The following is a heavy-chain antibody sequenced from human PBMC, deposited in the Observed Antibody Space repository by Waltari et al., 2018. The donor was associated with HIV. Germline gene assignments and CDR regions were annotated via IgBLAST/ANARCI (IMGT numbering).Heavy chain of an antibody. CDR3: ARDTRYCSSTSCLDAFDI. D-gene: IGHD2-2*01. Sequence: QVQLVQSGAEVKKPGASVQVSCKASGYTFTSYGISWVRQAPGPGLEWMGWISAYNGNTNYAQKLQGRVTMTTDTSTSTAYMELRSLRSDDTAVYYCARDTRYCSSTSCLDAFDIWGQGTMVTVPS. J-gene: IGHJ3*02. CDR2: ISAYNGNT. V-gene: IGHV1-18*01. CDR1: GYTFTSYG.